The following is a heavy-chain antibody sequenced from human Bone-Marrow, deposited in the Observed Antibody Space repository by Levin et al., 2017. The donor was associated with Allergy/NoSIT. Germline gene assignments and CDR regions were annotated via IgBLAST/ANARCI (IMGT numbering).Heavy chain of an antibody. CDR1: GYSFTSYW. CDR2: IDPSDSYT. Sequence: RGESLKISCQGSGYSFTSYWISWVRQMPGKGLEWMGRIDPSDSYTNYSPSFQGHVTISADKSISTAYLQWSSLKASDTAMYYCARHLTPVSYDFWSGYYGYYYYYMDVWGKGTTVTVSS. CDR3: ARHLTPVSYDFWSGYYGYYYYYMDV. V-gene: IGHV5-10-1*01. D-gene: IGHD3-3*01. J-gene: IGHJ6*03.